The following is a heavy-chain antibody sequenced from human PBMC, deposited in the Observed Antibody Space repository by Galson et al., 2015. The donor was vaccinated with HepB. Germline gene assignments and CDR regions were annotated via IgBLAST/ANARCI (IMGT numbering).Heavy chain of an antibody. CDR2: IWYDGSNK. Sequence: SLRLSCAASGFTFSSYGMHWVRQAPGKGLEWVAVIWYDGSNKYYADSVKGRFTISRDNSKNTLYLQMNSLRAEDTAVYYCARPGYCSSTSCYRGGEVFDYWGQGTLVTVSS. CDR1: GFTFSSYG. CDR3: ARPGYCSSTSCYRGGEVFDY. J-gene: IGHJ4*02. D-gene: IGHD2-2*02. V-gene: IGHV3-33*01.